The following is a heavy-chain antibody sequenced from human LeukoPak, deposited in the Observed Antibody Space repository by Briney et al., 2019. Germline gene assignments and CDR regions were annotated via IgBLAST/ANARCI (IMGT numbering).Heavy chain of an antibody. CDR1: GFTFSDYY. J-gene: IGHJ4*02. CDR2: ISGSGSTI. Sequence: GGSLRLSCAASGFTFSDYYMSWIRQAPGKGLEWVSYISGSGSTIYYADSVKGRFTISRDNAKNSLYLQMNSLRAEDTAVYYCARDREYYYDSSGYSPDYWGQGTLVTVSS. D-gene: IGHD3-22*01. V-gene: IGHV3-11*01. CDR3: ARDREYYYDSSGYSPDY.